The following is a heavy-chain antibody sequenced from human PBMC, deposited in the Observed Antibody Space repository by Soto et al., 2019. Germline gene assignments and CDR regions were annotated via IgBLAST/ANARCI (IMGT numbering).Heavy chain of an antibody. D-gene: IGHD3-10*01. V-gene: IGHV3-13*01. Sequence: EVQLVESGGGLVQPGGSLRLSCAASGFTFSSYDMHWVRQATGKGLEWVSAIGTAGDTYYPGSVKGRFTISRENAKNSFYLQVTGRRAEDTAGYYCAGGVVRTKKGSWFVPWGQGTLVTVSS. CDR1: GFTFSSYD. CDR3: AGGVVRTKKGSWFVP. CDR2: IGTAGDT. J-gene: IGHJ5*02.